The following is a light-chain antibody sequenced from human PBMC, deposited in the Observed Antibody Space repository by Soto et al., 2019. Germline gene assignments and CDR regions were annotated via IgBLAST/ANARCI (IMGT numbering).Light chain of an antibody. CDR3: QQYDNLPFT. Sequence: DIQMTQSPSSLSASVGDRVTITCQASQDITNYLHWYQQKPGKAPKLLIYDASNLETGVPSRFSGRGSGTHFTFTINSLQPEDIATYYCQQYDNLPFTFGPGTKVNI. CDR2: DAS. V-gene: IGKV1-33*01. J-gene: IGKJ3*01. CDR1: QDITNY.